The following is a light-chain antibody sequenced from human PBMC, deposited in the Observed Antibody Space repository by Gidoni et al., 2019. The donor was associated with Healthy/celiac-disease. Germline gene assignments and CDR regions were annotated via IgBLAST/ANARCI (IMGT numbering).Light chain of an antibody. CDR3: QQYYDSPRT. J-gene: IGKJ1*01. Sequence: DIVMTQSPDSLAVSLGARATINCKSSPTVLYRSDNRNYLAWYQQKPGQSPKLRIYWASTRASGVPDRFSGSGSGTDFTLTISTLQAEDAAVYFCQQYYDSPRTFGQGTKVEIK. CDR1: PTVLYRSDNRNY. CDR2: WAS. V-gene: IGKV4-1*01.